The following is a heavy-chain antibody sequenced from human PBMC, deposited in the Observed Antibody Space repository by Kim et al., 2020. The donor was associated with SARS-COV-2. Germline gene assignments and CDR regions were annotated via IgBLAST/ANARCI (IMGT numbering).Heavy chain of an antibody. Sequence: GGSLRLSCAGSGFTFSSYGMHWVRQAPGKGLEWVAVISYDGSNKYYADSVKGRFTISRDNSKNTLYLQMNSLRAEDTAVYYCAKTPIGGNWNYADFWGQGTLVTVSS. J-gene: IGHJ4*02. CDR2: ISYDGSNK. CDR3: AKTPIGGNWNYADF. V-gene: IGHV3-30*18. D-gene: IGHD2-15*01. CDR1: GFTFSSYG.